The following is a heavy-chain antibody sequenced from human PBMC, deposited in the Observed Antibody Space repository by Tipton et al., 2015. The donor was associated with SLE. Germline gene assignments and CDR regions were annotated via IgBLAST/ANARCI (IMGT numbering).Heavy chain of an antibody. Sequence: TLSLTCAVSGYSISSGYYWGWIRQPPGKGLEWIGYIYTSGSTNYNPSLKSRVTISVDTSKNQFSLKLSSLTAADTAVYYCATSDYGDYVPYAFDIWGQGTMVTVSS. D-gene: IGHD4-17*01. CDR3: ATSDYGDYVPYAFDI. V-gene: IGHV4-38-2*01. J-gene: IGHJ3*02. CDR2: IYTSGST. CDR1: GYSISSGYY.